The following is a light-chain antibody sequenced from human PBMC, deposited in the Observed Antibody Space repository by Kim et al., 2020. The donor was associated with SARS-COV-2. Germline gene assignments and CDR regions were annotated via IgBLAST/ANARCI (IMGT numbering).Light chain of an antibody. V-gene: IGLV1-51*01. Sequence: GQRVTISCSGSSSNIGNNYVSWYQQLPGTAPKLLIYDSNKRPSGIPDRFSGSKSGTSATLGITGLQTGDEADYYCGTWDSSLSAVVFGGGTKLTVL. CDR2: DSN. CDR1: SSNIGNNY. J-gene: IGLJ2*01. CDR3: GTWDSSLSAVV.